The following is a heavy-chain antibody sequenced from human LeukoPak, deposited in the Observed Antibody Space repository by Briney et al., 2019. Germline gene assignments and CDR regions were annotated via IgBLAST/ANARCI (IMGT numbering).Heavy chain of an antibody. CDR1: GDSVSSNSVT. V-gene: IGHV6-1*01. J-gene: IGHJ5*02. CDR2: TYYRSTWYN. CDR3: ARRLTQYDCFDP. D-gene: IGHD2-2*01. Sequence: SQTLSLTCAISGDSVSSNSVTWNWIRQSPSRGLEWLGRTYYRSTWYNDYAVSVRGRITVDPDTSKNQFSLYLNSVTPEDTAVYYCARRLTQYDCFDPWGQGILVTVSS.